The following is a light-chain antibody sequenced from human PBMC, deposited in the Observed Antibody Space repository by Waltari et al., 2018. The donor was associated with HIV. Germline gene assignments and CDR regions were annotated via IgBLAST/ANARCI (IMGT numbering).Light chain of an antibody. J-gene: IGLJ1*01. CDR2: SNN. CDR3: AAWDDSLNGEV. V-gene: IGLV1-44*01. CDR1: SSTIGSNT. Sequence: QSVLTQPPSASGTPGQRVTISCSGSSSTIGSNTVNWYQQLPGTAPKLLIYSNNQRPSGVPDRFSGSKSGTSASLAISGLQSEDEADDYCAAWDDSLNGEVFGTGTKVTVL.